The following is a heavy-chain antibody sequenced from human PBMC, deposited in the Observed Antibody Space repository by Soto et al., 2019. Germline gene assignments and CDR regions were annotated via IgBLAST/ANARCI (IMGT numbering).Heavy chain of an antibody. J-gene: IGHJ4*02. Sequence: QVQLQESGPGLVRPSETLSLTCTVSSDSISSYYWIWIRQSPGKGLEWIGYTDYSGNTNYNPSLKSRVSISGDTSKNQFSLSLCSVTAAYTAVYFWARAVSAPLFFLYYWCEGTLVTVSS. D-gene: IGHD3-3*01. CDR1: SDSISSYY. CDR2: TDYSGNT. CDR3: ARAVSAPLFFLYY. V-gene: IGHV4-59*08.